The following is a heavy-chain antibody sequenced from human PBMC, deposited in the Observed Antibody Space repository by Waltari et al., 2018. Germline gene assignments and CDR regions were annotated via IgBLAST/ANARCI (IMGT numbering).Heavy chain of an antibody. V-gene: IGHV4-38-2*01. Sequence: QVQLQESGPGLVKPSETLSLTCAVSGYSISSGYYWGWIRQPPGKGLEWIGSIYHSGSTYYNPSLKSRVTISVDTSKNQFSLKLSSVTAADTAVYYCARASYSNYPFYYGMDVWGQGTTVTVSS. CDR2: IYHSGST. D-gene: IGHD4-4*01. J-gene: IGHJ6*02. CDR1: GYSISSGYY. CDR3: ARASYSNYPFYYGMDV.